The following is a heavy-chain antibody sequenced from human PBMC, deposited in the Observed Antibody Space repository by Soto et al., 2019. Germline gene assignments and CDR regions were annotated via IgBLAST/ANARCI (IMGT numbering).Heavy chain of an antibody. CDR2: IWYDGSNK. CDR3: ARTHYGDYFDY. J-gene: IGHJ4*02. Sequence: QVQLVESGGGVVQPGRSLRLSCAASGFTFSSYGIHWVRQAPGKGLEWVAVIWYDGSNKYYADSVKGRFTISRDNSKNTLYLQMNRLRAEDTAVYYCARTHYGDYFDYWGQGTLVTVSS. V-gene: IGHV3-33*01. CDR1: GFTFSSYG. D-gene: IGHD4-17*01.